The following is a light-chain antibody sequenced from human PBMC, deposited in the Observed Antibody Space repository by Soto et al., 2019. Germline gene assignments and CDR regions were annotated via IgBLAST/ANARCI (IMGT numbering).Light chain of an antibody. CDR1: QGISNY. CDR2: AAS. Sequence: DIQMTQSPSSLSASVGDRVTITCRASQGISNYLAWYQQKPGKVHMLLIYAASTLQSAAPSRFSGSGSGTDFTHTISGLQPEDVANYYWQNYNSARTFGQGTKVEIK. J-gene: IGKJ1*01. V-gene: IGKV1-27*01. CDR3: QNYNSART.